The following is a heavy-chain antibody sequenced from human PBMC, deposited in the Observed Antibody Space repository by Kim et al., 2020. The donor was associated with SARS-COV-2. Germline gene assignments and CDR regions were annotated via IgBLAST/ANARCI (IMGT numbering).Heavy chain of an antibody. CDR3: TREWGSGGSPLAFDI. V-gene: IGHV3-49*02. J-gene: IGHJ3*02. D-gene: IGHD2-15*01. Sequence: SVKGRFTISRDESKSIAYLQMNSLRTEDTAVYDCTREWGSGGSPLAFDIWGQGTMVTVSS.